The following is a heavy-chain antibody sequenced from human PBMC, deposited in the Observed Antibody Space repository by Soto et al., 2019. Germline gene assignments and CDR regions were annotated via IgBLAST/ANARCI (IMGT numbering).Heavy chain of an antibody. V-gene: IGHV1-69*10. D-gene: IGHD3-10*01. CDR1: AGTFMNYA. CDR3: ARDGSHYYGMDV. J-gene: IGHJ6*02. Sequence: SVKVSCKASAGTFMNYAITWVRQAPGQGLEWMGGIIPMFTITSYAQKFQGRVTMTRDTSTSTVYMELSSLRSEDTAVYYCARDGSHYYGMDVWGQGTTVTVSS. CDR2: IIPMFTIT.